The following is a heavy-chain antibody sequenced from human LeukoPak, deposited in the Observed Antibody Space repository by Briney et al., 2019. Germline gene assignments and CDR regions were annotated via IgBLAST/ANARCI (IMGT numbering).Heavy chain of an antibody. V-gene: IGHV4-59*12. Sequence: SETLSLTCTVSGGSINSYYWSWIRQPPGKGLEWIGYIYYSGSTNHNPSLKSRVTISVDTSKNQFSLKLSSVTAADTAVYYCARVAFSSGWTYYFDYWGQGTLVTVSS. CDR3: ARVAFSSGWTYYFDY. CDR2: IYYSGST. J-gene: IGHJ4*02. D-gene: IGHD6-19*01. CDR1: GGSINSYY.